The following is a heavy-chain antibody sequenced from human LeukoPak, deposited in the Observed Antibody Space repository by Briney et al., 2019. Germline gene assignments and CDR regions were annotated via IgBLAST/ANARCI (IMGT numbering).Heavy chain of an antibody. V-gene: IGHV3-49*03. CDR1: GFTFGDCA. D-gene: IGHD2-21*02. J-gene: IGHJ4*02. Sequence: GGSLRLSCTTSGFTFGDCAMSWFRQTPGKGLEWVGFIRTKAYGGTTEYAASVKGRFTISRDDSKSIAYLQMTSLKTEDTAVYYCTRNRLSPPPHCGGDCSPYDYWGQGALATVSS. CDR3: TRNRLSPPPHCGGDCSPYDY. CDR2: IRTKAYGGTT.